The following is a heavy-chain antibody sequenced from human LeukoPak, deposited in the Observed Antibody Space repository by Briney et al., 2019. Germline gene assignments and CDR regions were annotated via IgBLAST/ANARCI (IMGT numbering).Heavy chain of an antibody. CDR2: INHSGST. CDR3: ARGRYSSGWRGKRPHYYFDY. V-gene: IGHV4-34*01. J-gene: IGHJ4*02. CDR1: GFTFSSYS. Sequence: PGGSLRLSCAASGFTFSSYSMNWIRQPPGKGLEWIGEINHSGSTNYNPSLKSRVTISVDTSKNQFSLKLSSVTAADTAVYYCARGRYSSGWRGKRPHYYFDYWGQGTLVTVSS. D-gene: IGHD6-19*01.